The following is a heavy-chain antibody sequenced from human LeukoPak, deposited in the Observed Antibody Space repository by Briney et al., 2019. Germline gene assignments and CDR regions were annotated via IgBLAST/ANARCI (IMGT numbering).Heavy chain of an antibody. D-gene: IGHD3-22*01. CDR3: ASSIYYYDRSGYLD. V-gene: IGHV4-38-2*02. CDR2: IYRTGST. CDR1: GYSISNGYY. J-gene: IGHJ4*02. Sequence: SETLSLTCTVSGYSISNGYYWGWVRQPPGKGLEWLGSIYRTGSTYYTPSLKSRVTISVDKSKNKFSLKLGSVTAADTAVYYCASSIYYYDRSGYLDWGQGTLVTVSS.